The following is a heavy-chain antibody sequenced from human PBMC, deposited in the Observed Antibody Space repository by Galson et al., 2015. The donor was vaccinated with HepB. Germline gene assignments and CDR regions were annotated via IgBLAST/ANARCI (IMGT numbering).Heavy chain of an antibody. CDR3: ATPYYYDSSGYYRAGGVAFDI. CDR1: GYTFTSYY. Sequence: SVKVSCKASGYTFTSYYMHWVRQAPGQGLEWMGIINPSGGSTSYAQKFQGRVTMTRDTSTSTVYMELSSLRSEDTAVYYCATPYYYDSSGYYRAGGVAFDIWGQGTMVTVSS. CDR2: INPSGGST. D-gene: IGHD3-22*01. J-gene: IGHJ3*02. V-gene: IGHV1-46*01.